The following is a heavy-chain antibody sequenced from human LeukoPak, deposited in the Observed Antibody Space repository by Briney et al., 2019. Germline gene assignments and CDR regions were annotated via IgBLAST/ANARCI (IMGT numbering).Heavy chain of an antibody. CDR3: AKNNDYGGSYWYFDL. Sequence: GGSLRLSCAASGFTFTNYAMHWVRQAPGKGLEWVAAISYDETNKYYEDSVKGRFTISRDSSKNTLYLQMSSLRDEDTAVYYCAKNNDYGGSYWYFDLWGRGTLVTVSS. J-gene: IGHJ2*01. V-gene: IGHV3-30*04. CDR2: ISYDETNK. D-gene: IGHD4-23*01. CDR1: GFTFTNYA.